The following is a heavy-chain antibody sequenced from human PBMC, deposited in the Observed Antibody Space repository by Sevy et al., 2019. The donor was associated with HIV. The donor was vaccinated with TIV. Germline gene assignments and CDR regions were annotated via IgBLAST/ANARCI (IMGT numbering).Heavy chain of an antibody. CDR3: ARRYCSLTSCYMHDAFDI. CDR1: GFTFSDYY. CDR2: ISDSSNYI. J-gene: IGHJ3*02. V-gene: IGHV3-21*01. Sequence: GGSLRLSCAASGFTFSDYYMSWVRQAPGKGLEWVSSISDSSNYIYYADSVKGRFTISRDNAKNSLYLQMNSLRAEDTAVYYCARRYCSLTSCYMHDAFDIWGQGTMVTVSS. D-gene: IGHD2-2*02.